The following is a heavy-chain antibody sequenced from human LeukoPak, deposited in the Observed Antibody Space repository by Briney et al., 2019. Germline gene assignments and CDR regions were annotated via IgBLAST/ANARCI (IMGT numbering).Heavy chain of an antibody. Sequence: ASVKVSCKASGYTFTSYGISWVRQAPGQGLEWMGWISACNGNTNYAQKLQGRVTMTTDTSTSTAYMELRSLRSDDTAVYYCARDQGLDRSRSYYPLDYWGKGILVTVSS. D-gene: IGHD3-10*01. V-gene: IGHV1-18*01. J-gene: IGHJ4*02. CDR3: ARDQGLDRSRSYYPLDY. CDR2: ISACNGNT. CDR1: GYTFTSYG.